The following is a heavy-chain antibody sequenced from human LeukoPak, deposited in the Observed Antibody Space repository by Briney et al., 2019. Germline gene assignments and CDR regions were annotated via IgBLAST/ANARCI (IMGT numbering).Heavy chain of an antibody. J-gene: IGHJ3*02. Sequence: SETLSLTCTVSGDSVTSGGYFWTWIRQHPGKGLEWIGYISNSGTTSYNPSLKSRVSISVDTSKNQFSLRLSSVTAAATAVYYCARDVVVTSSPDAFDIWGQGTMVTVSS. CDR2: ISNSGTT. CDR3: ARDVVVTSSPDAFDI. V-gene: IGHV4-31*03. CDR1: GDSVTSGGYF. D-gene: IGHD2-21*02.